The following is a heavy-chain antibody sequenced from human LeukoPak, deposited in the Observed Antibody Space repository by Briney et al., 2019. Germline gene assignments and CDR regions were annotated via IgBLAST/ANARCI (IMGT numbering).Heavy chain of an antibody. J-gene: IGHJ4*02. V-gene: IGHV3-23*01. CDR2: ISGSGGTT. CDR1: GITLSSYS. D-gene: IGHD6-13*01. CDR3: AKSRVATGTFYFDY. Sequence: GGSLRLSCVASGITLSSYSMSWVRQAPGKGLEWVTGISGSGGTTYYADSVKGRFTISRDDSKSTMYLQMNNLRVEDTAVYYCAKSRVATGTFYFDYWGQGTLVTVSS.